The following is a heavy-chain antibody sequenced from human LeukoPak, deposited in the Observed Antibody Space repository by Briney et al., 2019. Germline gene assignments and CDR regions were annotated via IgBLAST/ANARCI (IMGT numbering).Heavy chain of an antibody. CDR2: INHSGST. V-gene: IGHV4-34*01. D-gene: IGHD3-22*01. CDR3: ARIIYYYETGGFRDYFDS. CDR1: GGSFSGYY. J-gene: IGHJ4*02. Sequence: SETLSLTCAVYGGSFSGYYWSWIRQPPGKGLEWIGEINHSGSTNYNPSLKSRVAISVDTSKNQFSLRLTSMTAADTAIYYCARIIYYYETGGFRDYFDSWGQGTLVTVSS.